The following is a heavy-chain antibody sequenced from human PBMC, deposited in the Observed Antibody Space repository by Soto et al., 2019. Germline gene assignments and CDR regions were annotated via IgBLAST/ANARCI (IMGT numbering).Heavy chain of an antibody. CDR2: FSGSGGST. CDR3: AKDREYSHYGGYNGYFDL. J-gene: IGHJ2*01. V-gene: IGHV3-23*01. Sequence: EVQLLESGGGLVQPGGSLRLSCAASGFTFSSYAMSWVRQAPGKGLEWVSAFSGSGGSTYYADSVKGRFTISRDNSKNPLYLQMNSLRAEDTAVYYCAKDREYSHYGGYNGYFDLWGRGTLVTVSS. CDR1: GFTFSSYA. D-gene: IGHD4-4*01.